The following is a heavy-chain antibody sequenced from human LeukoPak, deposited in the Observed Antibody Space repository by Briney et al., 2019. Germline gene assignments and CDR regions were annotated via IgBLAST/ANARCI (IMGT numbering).Heavy chain of an antibody. V-gene: IGHV4-34*01. CDR2: INHSGST. J-gene: IGHJ4*02. Sequence: RSSETLSLTCAVYGGSFSGYYWSWIRQPPGKGLEWIGEINHSGSTNYNPSLKSRVTISVDTSKNQFSLKLSSVTAADTAVYYCARDNYGGNSFDYWGQGTLVTVSS. D-gene: IGHD4-23*01. CDR3: ARDNYGGNSFDY. CDR1: GGSFSGYY.